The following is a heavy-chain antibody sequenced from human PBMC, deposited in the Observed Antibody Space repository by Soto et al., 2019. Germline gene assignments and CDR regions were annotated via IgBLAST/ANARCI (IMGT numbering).Heavy chain of an antibody. J-gene: IGHJ6*02. Sequence: GASVKVSCKASGYTFTSYGISWVRQAPGQGLEWMGWISAYNGNTNYAQKLQGRVTMTTDTSTSTANIEQRSLRSDDTAVYFFAIYPAFMRPYFDWLFQPDKYYYYGMDVWGQGTTVTVSS. D-gene: IGHD3-9*01. V-gene: IGHV1-18*01. CDR1: GYTFTSYG. CDR2: ISAYNGNT. CDR3: AIYPAFMRPYFDWLFQPDKYYYYGMDV.